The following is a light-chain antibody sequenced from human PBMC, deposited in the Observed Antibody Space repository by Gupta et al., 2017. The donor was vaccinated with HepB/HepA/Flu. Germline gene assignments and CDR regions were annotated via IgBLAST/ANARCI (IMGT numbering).Light chain of an antibody. CDR3: QQDCSSPIT. CDR2: GAS. J-gene: IGKJ4*01. Sequence: EIVLTQSPGTLSLSPGERVTLSCRASQSVSSSYLAWYQQKPGQAPRLLIYGASSRATGIPDRFNGSGSGTEFTLTISRLEPEDFAVYYCQQDCSSPITFGGGTKVEIK. V-gene: IGKV3-20*01. CDR1: QSVSSSY.